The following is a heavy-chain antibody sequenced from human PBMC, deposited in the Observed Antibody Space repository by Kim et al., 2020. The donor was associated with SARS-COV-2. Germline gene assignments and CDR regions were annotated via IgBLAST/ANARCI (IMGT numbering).Heavy chain of an antibody. Sequence: ASVKVSCKASGYTFTSYGMHWVRQAPGQRLEWMGWINASTGNTKYSQKFEGRVTITRDTSASTAYMALSSPRPEDTAVYYCARDQRSCSSSTCYEEAIEYWGQGAPVTVSS. V-gene: IGHV1-3*01. CDR3: ARDQRSCSSSTCYEEAIEY. CDR2: INASTGNT. J-gene: IGHJ4*02. CDR1: GYTFTSYG. D-gene: IGHD2-2*01.